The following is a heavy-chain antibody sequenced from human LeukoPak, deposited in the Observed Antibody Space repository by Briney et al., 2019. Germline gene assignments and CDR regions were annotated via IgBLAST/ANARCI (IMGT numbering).Heavy chain of an antibody. D-gene: IGHD3-22*01. Sequence: ASVKVSCKASGYTFTGYYMHWVRQAPGQGLEWMGWINPNSGGTNYAQKFQGRVTMTRDTSISTAYMELSRLRSDDTAVYSCAKDHTGYDSCGYFLESTFDYWGQGTLVTVSS. CDR2: INPNSGGT. V-gene: IGHV1-2*02. CDR1: GYTFTGYY. CDR3: AKDHTGYDSCGYFLESTFDY. J-gene: IGHJ4*02.